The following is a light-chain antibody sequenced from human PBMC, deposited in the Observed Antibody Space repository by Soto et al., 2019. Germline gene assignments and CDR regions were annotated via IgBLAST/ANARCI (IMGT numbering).Light chain of an antibody. J-gene: IGKJ3*01. CDR2: DAA. CDR1: QSITTY. CDR3: QQRSLWPPVT. V-gene: IGKV3-11*01. Sequence: ELVLTQSPATLSLSPGDRATLSCRASQSITTYLAWYQHKPGQAPRLLIYDAATRAAGIPARFSGSGSGTNFTLTISSLEPEDFVVYYCQQRSLWPPVTFGPGTKVDIK.